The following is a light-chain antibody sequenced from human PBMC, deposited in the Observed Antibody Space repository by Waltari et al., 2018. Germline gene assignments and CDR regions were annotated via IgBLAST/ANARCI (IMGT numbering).Light chain of an antibody. CDR2: RNS. CDR3: ATWDDSLSGWV. J-gene: IGLJ3*02. CDR1: SSNIGSNY. Sequence: QSVLTQPPSASETPGQRVAISCSGSSSNIGSNYVYWYQQLPGTAPKLLMYRNSQRPSGVPDRVAGSKTGTSASLAISGLRSEDEADYYCATWDDSLSGWVFGGGTKLTVL. V-gene: IGLV1-47*01.